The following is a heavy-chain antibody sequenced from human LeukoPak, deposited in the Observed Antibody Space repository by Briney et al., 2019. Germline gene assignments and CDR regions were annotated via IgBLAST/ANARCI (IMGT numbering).Heavy chain of an antibody. J-gene: IGHJ4*02. CDR1: GFTFDDYA. D-gene: IGHD1-26*01. Sequence: GRSLRLSCAASGFTFDDYAMTWVRQAPGKGLEWVSAISDRGGSTYYADSVKGRFTISRDNSKNTVYLQMNSLRAEDTAIYYCAKRWSWFDYWGRGTLVTVSS. CDR2: ISDRGGST. V-gene: IGHV3-23*01. CDR3: AKRWSWFDY.